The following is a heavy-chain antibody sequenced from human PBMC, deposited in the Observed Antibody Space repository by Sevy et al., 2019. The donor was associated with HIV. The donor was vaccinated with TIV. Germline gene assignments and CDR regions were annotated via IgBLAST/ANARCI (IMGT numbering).Heavy chain of an antibody. D-gene: IGHD5-12*01. V-gene: IGHV3-11*01. CDR3: ARDHRGRSGYGGKYLYYFDY. J-gene: IGHJ4*02. CDR2: ISSSGITI. Sequence: GGSLRLSCAASGFTFSDYYMSRIRQAPGKGLEWVSYISSSGITIYYADSVKGRFTISRDNAKNSLYLQMNSLRAEDMAVYYCARDHRGRSGYGGKYLYYFDYWGQGTLVTVSS. CDR1: GFTFSDYY.